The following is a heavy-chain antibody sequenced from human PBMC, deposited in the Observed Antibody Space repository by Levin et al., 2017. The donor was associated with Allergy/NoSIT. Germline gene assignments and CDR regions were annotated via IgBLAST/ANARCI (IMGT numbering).Heavy chain of an antibody. Sequence: GESLKISCAASGFTFSDYYMSWIRQAPGKGLEWVSYISSSGSTIYYADSVKGRFTISRDNAKNSLYLQMNSLRAEDTAVYYCARVGDEDYYDSSGYYNDYGMDVWGQGTTVTVSS. J-gene: IGHJ6*02. D-gene: IGHD3-22*01. CDR1: GFTFSDYY. CDR2: ISSSGSTI. V-gene: IGHV3-11*01. CDR3: ARVGDEDYYDSSGYYNDYGMDV.